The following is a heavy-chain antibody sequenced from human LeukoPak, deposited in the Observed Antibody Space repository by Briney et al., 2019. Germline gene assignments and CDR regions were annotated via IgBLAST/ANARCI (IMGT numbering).Heavy chain of an antibody. D-gene: IGHD6-19*01. CDR2: IYYSGST. Sequence: SETLSLTCTVSGGSISSSSYYWGWIRQPPGKGLEWIGSIYYSGSTYYNPSLKSRVTISVDTSNNQFSLRLSSVTAADTALYYCARTYSSGQGAYYWGQGALVTVSA. CDR1: GGSISSSSYY. J-gene: IGHJ4*02. V-gene: IGHV4-39*07. CDR3: ARTYSSGQGAYY.